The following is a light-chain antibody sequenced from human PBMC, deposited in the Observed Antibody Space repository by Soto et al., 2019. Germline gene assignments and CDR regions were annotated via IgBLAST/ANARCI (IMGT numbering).Light chain of an antibody. CDR2: SAS. V-gene: IGKV1-12*01. CDR1: RGITRW. CDR3: QQAQSFPYT. J-gene: IGKJ2*01. Sequence: DIQMTQSPSSVSASVGDRVTITCRASRGITRWLAWYQQKPGKAPKLLIYSASSLQSGVPSRFSGSGSGTDFTLTISSLQPEDFATYFCQQAQSFPYTFGQGTKLEIK.